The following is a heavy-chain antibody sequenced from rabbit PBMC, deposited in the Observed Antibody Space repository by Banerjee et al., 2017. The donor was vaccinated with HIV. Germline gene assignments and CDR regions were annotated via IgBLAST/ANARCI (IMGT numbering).Heavy chain of an antibody. CDR1: GFSFSSGYQ. CDR2: IYTGSGST. CDR3: ARTYTWNYAGYGYTPLDL. Sequence: QSLEESGGDLVKPGASLTLTCTASGFSFSSGYQMCWVRQAPGKGLEWIACIYTGSGSTYYASWAKGRFTISKTSSTTVDLKMTSLTAADTATYFCARTYTWNYAGYGYTPLDLWGPGTLVTVS. J-gene: IGHJ4*01. V-gene: IGHV1S40*01. D-gene: IGHD6-1*01.